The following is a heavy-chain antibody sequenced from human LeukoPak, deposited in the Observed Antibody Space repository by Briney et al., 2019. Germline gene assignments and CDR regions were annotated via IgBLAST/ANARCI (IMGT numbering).Heavy chain of an antibody. CDR3: ARHVVSDSSGYDTEADAFDI. Sequence: PETLSLTCTVSGYFISSGYYWGWIRQSPGKGLEWIGTMFHSGNTYYNPSLNSRVTLSVDTSKNQFSLELSSVTAADTAVYYCARHVVSDSSGYDTEADAFDIWGQGTMVTVSS. CDR1: GYFISSGYY. J-gene: IGHJ3*02. D-gene: IGHD3-22*01. V-gene: IGHV4-38-2*02. CDR2: MFHSGNT.